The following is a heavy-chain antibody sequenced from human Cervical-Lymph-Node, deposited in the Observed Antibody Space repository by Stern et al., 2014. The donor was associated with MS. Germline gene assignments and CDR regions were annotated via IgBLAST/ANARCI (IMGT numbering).Heavy chain of an antibody. D-gene: IGHD6-13*01. CDR1: GYNFIAYY. CDR2: MNPNTGGT. Sequence: QVQLEQSGAEVKKSGASVKVSCKTSGYNFIAYYMHWVRQAPGQGPEWMGWMNPNTGGTQYAKRFQGRVAMTGDPSIGTAYMELTGLTSYDTAVYYCARGVVEYSNSWADPWGQGSLVTVS. CDR3: ARGVVEYSNSWADP. J-gene: IGHJ5*02. V-gene: IGHV1-2*02.